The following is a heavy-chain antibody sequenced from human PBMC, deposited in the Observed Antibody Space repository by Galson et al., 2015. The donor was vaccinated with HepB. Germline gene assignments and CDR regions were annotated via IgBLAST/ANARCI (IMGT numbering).Heavy chain of an antibody. D-gene: IGHD5-12*01. CDR2: TYYRSKWYK. CDR3: ARAPGREESGYDTDAFDL. V-gene: IGHV6-1*01. Sequence: CAISGDSVSSNSAAWNWIRQSPSRGLEWLGRTYYRSKWYKDYAISVKSRISINPDTSKNQLSLQLKSVTPEDTAEYFCARAPGREESGYDTDAFDLWGQGTMVTVSS. CDR1: GDSVSSNSAA. J-gene: IGHJ3*01.